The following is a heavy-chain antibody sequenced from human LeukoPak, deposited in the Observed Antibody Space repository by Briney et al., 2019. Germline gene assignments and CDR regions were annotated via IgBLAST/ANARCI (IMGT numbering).Heavy chain of an antibody. CDR2: IQNSALYRATI. V-gene: IGHV4-4*08. CDR3: ARLSSTLYYSMDV. J-gene: IGHJ6*02. CDR1: GGSIGSHY. Sequence: SETLSLTCAVSGGSIGSHYWTWIRQPPGKGLEWIGYIQNSALYRATIKSSPSLQSRVSLSIDTSKKQVSLTVNSVTAADTAVYYCARLSSTLYYSMDVWGPGTAVTVSS. D-gene: IGHD6-6*01.